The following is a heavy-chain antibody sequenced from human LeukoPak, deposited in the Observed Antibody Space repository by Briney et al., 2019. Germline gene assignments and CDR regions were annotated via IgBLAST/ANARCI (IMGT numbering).Heavy chain of an antibody. CDR2: VHNVGST. D-gene: IGHD6-19*01. Sequence: TSETLSLTXTVSGVSTSNGIYYWAWICQPPGKGLQWIGSVHNVGSTYYNLSLRSRVTMSIDTSKNQFSLRLNSVTAADTAVYYCARHAEYNSGWHFYLDHWGQGILVTVSS. CDR3: ARHAEYNSGWHFYLDH. J-gene: IGHJ4*02. CDR1: GVSTSNGIYY. V-gene: IGHV4-39*01.